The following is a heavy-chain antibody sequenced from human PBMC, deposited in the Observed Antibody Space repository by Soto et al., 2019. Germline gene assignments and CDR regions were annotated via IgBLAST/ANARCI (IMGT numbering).Heavy chain of an antibody. CDR2: FIPIFGTT. V-gene: IGHV1-69*01. Sequence: QVHLVQSGAEVKKPGSSVKVSCKASGGTFSSYAISWVRQAPGQGLEWMGGFIPIFGTTNYEQKFQGRVTITADESTSTAYMELSSLRSEDTAVYYCTRDRGRRYNDGRGYYYSAYWGQGTLVTVSS. D-gene: IGHD3-22*01. CDR3: TRDRGRRYNDGRGYYYSAY. CDR1: GGTFSSYA. J-gene: IGHJ4*02.